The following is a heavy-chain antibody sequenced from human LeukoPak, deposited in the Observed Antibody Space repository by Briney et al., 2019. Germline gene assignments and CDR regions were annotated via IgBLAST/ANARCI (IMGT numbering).Heavy chain of an antibody. J-gene: IGHJ5*02. CDR1: GGSVSSYY. CDR2: VHTSGST. Sequence: SETLSLTCTVSGGSVSSYYWSWIRQPAGKGLEWIGRVHTSGSTNYNRSLKSRVTMSVDTSKNQFSLRLTSVTAADTAVYYCARGYSSSSGYNWFDPWGQGTLVTVSS. D-gene: IGHD6-6*01. CDR3: ARGYSSSSGYNWFDP. V-gene: IGHV4-4*07.